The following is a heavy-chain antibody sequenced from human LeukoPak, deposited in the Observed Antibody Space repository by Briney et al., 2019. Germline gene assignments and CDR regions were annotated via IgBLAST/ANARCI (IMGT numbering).Heavy chain of an antibody. CDR1: GYTFTGYY. D-gene: IGHD3-10*01. Sequence: ASVKVSCKASGYTFTGYYMHWVRQAPGQGLEWMGWINPNSGGTNYAQKFQGRVTMTRDTSISTAYMELSRLRSDDTAVYYCAREVYGSGSYYGDFDYWGQGTLVTVSS. CDR3: AREVYGSGSYYGDFDY. V-gene: IGHV1-2*02. CDR2: INPNSGGT. J-gene: IGHJ4*02.